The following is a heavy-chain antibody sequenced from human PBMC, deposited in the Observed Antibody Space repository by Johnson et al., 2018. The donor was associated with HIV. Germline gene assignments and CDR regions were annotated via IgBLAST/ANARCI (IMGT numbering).Heavy chain of an antibody. Sequence: VQLVESGGGLVQPGGSLRLSCAASGFTFSSYAMSWVRQAPGKGLEWASAISGSGGSTYYADSVQGRLTISIDKSKNTLYLQMNSLRDEDTAVYYCAKVWYYYGSGSAFDIWGRGTMVTVSS. CDR3: AKVWYYYGSGSAFDI. J-gene: IGHJ3*02. D-gene: IGHD3-10*01. CDR2: ISGSGGST. V-gene: IGHV3-23*04. CDR1: GFTFSSYA.